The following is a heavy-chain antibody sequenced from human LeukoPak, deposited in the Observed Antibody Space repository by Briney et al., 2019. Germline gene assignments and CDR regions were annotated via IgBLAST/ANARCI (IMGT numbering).Heavy chain of an antibody. V-gene: IGHV3-30*18. CDR1: GFTFSSYG. CDR3: AKDSRVGGGRSIAALVYYYGMDV. D-gene: IGHD6-6*01. Sequence: PGRSLRLSCAASGFTFSSYGMHWVRQAPGKGLEWVAVISYDGSNIYYADSVKGRFTISRDNSKNTLYLQMNSLRAEDTAVYYCAKDSRVGGGRSIAALVYYYGMDVWGQGTTVTDSS. CDR2: ISYDGSNI. J-gene: IGHJ6*02.